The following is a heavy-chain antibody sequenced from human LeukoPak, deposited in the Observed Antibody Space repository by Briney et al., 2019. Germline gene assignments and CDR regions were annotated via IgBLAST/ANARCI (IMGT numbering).Heavy chain of an antibody. CDR3: ARDAGGSIAVAGTGY. D-gene: IGHD6-19*01. J-gene: IGHJ4*02. CDR2: ISSSSSYI. V-gene: IGHV3-21*01. CDR1: GFTFSSYS. Sequence: PGGSLRLSCAASGFTFSSYSMNWVRQAPGKGLEWVSPISSSSSYIYYADSVKGRFTISRDNAKNSLYLQMNSLRAEDTAVYYCARDAGGSIAVAGTGYWGQGTLVTVSS.